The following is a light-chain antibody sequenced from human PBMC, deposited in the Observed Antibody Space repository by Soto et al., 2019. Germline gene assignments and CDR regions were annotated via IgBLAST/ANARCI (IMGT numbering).Light chain of an antibody. CDR2: AAS. CDR3: QQTYSTPYT. J-gene: IGKJ2*01. CDR1: QSLSNS. V-gene: IGKV1-39*01. Sequence: DIQMTQSPSSLSTSVGDRVTITCRASQSLSNSLNWYQQKPGKAPKLLIYAASNMQSGVPSRFSGTGSGTDFTLTISSLQREDFATYYYQQTYSTPYTFGQGTKLEIK.